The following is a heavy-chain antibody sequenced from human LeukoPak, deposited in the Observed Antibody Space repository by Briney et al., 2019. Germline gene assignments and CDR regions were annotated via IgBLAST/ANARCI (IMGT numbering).Heavy chain of an antibody. J-gene: IGHJ5*02. V-gene: IGHV1-18*01. CDR2: ISAYNGNT. CDR1: GYTFTSYG. CDR3: ARVPSSIAASWFDP. D-gene: IGHD6-6*01. Sequence: ASVKVSCKAFGYTFTSYGISWVRQAPGQGLEWMGWISAYNGNTNYAQKLQGRVTMTTDTSTSTAYMELRSLRSDDTAVYYCARVPSSIAASWFDPWGQGTLVTVSS.